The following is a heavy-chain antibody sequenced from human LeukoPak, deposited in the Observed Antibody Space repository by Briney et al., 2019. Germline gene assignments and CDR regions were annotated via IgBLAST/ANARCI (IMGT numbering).Heavy chain of an antibody. V-gene: IGHV3-23*01. Sequence: GGSLRLSCAASGFTFSTYAMSWVRQAPGKGLQWVSRINDGGGGTSYADSVRGRFTTSRDNFKNTLYLQMDSLRAEDTALYHCAKEGCSATSCYINYWGQGTLVTVSS. CDR1: GFTFSTYA. CDR3: AKEGCSATSCYINY. D-gene: IGHD2-2*02. J-gene: IGHJ4*02. CDR2: INDGGGGT.